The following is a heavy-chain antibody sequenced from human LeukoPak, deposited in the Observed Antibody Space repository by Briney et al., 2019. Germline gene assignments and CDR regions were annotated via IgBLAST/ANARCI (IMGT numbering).Heavy chain of an antibody. J-gene: IGHJ6*03. CDR1: GGSISSSSYY. V-gene: IGHV4-39*01. CDR3: ARHVCSGGSCYSREYYYYYMDV. CDR2: IYYSGST. Sequence: PSETLSLTCTVSGGSISSSSYYWGWIRQPPGKGLEWIGSIYYSGSTYYNPSLKSRVTISVDTSKNQFSLKLSSVTAADTAVYYRARHVCSGGSCYSREYYYYYMDVWGKGTTVTVSS. D-gene: IGHD2-15*01.